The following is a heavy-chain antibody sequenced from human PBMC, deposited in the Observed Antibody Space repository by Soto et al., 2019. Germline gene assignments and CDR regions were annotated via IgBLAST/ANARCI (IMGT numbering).Heavy chain of an antibody. CDR2: SNPSSGGT. CDR3: AKGGSSWPVWFDP. CDR1: GYPLTAKY. D-gene: IGHD6-13*01. V-gene: IGHV1-2*02. J-gene: IGHJ5*02. Sequence: QVQLVQSGAEVKKPGASVKVSCKASGYPLTAKYLHWVRQAPGQGLEWVGWSNPSSGGTKAAQTLQRRGTTTSDTTISAAYMELSRLTSDNTAGYYCAKGGSSWPVWFDPWGQGTLVTVSS.